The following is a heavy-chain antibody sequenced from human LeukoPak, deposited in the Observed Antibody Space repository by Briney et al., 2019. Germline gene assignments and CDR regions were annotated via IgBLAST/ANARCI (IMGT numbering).Heavy chain of an antibody. J-gene: IGHJ4*02. CDR3: AKDSGSGSYSPLGYFDY. D-gene: IGHD1-26*01. CDR1: GFTFDDYA. V-gene: IGHV3-9*03. Sequence: PGGSLRLSCAASGFTFDDYAMHWVRQAPGKGLEWVSGISWNSGSIGYADSVKGRFTISRDNAKNSLYLQINSLRAEDMALYYCAKDSGSGSYSPLGYFDYWGQGTLVTVSS. CDR2: ISWNSGSI.